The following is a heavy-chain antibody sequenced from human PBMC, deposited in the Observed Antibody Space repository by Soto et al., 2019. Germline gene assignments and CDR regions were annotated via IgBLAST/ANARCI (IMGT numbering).Heavy chain of an antibody. V-gene: IGHV3-74*02. CDR3: ASDLSGRADV. J-gene: IGHJ6*02. D-gene: IGHD3-10*01. CDR2: MDEDGGTT. Sequence: EVQLVESGGGLVRPGGSLRLSCAASGFTFSSYWMHWVRQVPGKGLVWVSRMDEDGGTTDYAGSVKGRFTISRDNAKNTLYLQMNSLRVEDTAFYYCASDLSGRADVWGQGTTVTVSS. CDR1: GFTFSSYW.